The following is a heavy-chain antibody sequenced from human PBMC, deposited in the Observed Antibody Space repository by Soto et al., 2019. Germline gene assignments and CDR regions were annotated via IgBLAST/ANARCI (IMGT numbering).Heavy chain of an antibody. CDR2: INPSGGST. J-gene: IGHJ5*02. Sequence: GASVKVSCKASGYTFTSYYMHWVRQAPGQGLEWMGIINPSGGSTSYAQKFQGRVTMTRDTSTSTVYMELSSLRSEDTAVYYCAREVSTIFGVATNLFDPSAQGTLVTVSS. CDR1: GYTFTSYY. V-gene: IGHV1-46*01. CDR3: AREVSTIFGVATNLFDP. D-gene: IGHD3-3*01.